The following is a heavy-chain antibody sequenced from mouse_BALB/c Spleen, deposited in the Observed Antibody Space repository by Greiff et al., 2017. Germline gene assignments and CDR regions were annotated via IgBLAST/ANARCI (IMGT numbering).Heavy chain of an antibody. CDR3: ASDEVFAY. J-gene: IGHJ3*01. CDR1: GFNIKDTY. CDR2: IDPANGNT. Sequence: EVQLQQSGAELVKPGASVKLSCTASGFNIKDTYMHWVKQRPEQGLEWIGRIDPANGNTKYDPKFQGKATITADTSSNTAYLQLSSLTSEDTAVYYCASDEVFAYWGQGTLVTVSA. D-gene: IGHD2-3*01. V-gene: IGHV14-3*02.